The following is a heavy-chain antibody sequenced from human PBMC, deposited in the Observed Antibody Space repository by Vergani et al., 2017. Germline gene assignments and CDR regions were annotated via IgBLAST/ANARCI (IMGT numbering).Heavy chain of an antibody. J-gene: IGHJ6*02. Sequence: QVQLQESGPGLVKPSETLSLTCAVSGYSISSGYYWGWIRQPPGKGLEWIGSIYHSGSTYYNPSLKSRVTISVDTSKNQFSLKLSSVTAADTAVYYCASAGYYDFWSGPQPYYYYGMDVWGQGTTVTVSS. V-gene: IGHV4-38-2*01. CDR3: ASAGYYDFWSGPQPYYYYGMDV. D-gene: IGHD3-3*01. CDR1: GYSISSGYY. CDR2: IYHSGST.